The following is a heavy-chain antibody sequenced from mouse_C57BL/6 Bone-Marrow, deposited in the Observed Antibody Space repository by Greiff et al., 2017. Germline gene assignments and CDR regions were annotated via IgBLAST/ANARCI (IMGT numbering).Heavy chain of an antibody. V-gene: IGHV1-55*01. Sequence: QVQLQQPGAELVKPGASVKMSCKASGCTFTSYWITWVKQRPGQGLEWIGDIYPGSGSTNYNEKFKSKATLTVDTSSSTAYMQLSSLTSEDSAVYYCARPYYSNYWYFDVWGTGTTVTVSA. CDR1: GCTFTSYW. D-gene: IGHD2-5*01. CDR3: ARPYYSNYWYFDV. CDR2: IYPGSGST. J-gene: IGHJ1*03.